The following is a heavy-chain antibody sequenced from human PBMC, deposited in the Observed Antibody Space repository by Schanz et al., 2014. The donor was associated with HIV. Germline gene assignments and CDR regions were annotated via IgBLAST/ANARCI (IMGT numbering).Heavy chain of an antibody. Sequence: EVQVVESGGGSVQPGGSLRLSCAASGFTFSNFAMSWVRQAPGKGLEWVSSISGSGVSTFYAGSVKGRFAISRDKSKNTLYLQMNSLRVEDTAVYYCAKMARSVAANTNFDYWGQGTLVTVSS. CDR3: AKMARSVAANTNFDY. CDR2: ISGSGVST. V-gene: IGHV3-23*04. D-gene: IGHD6-19*01. CDR1: GFTFSNFA. J-gene: IGHJ4*02.